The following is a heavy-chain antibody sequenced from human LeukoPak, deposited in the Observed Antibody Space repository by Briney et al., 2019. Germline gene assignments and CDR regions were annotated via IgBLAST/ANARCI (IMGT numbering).Heavy chain of an antibody. CDR3: ARRAYDYVWGAFDY. CDR1: GYTFTGYY. V-gene: IGHV1-2*02. Sequence: ASVKVSCKASGYTFTGYYMHWVRQAPGQGREWMGWINPNSGGTNYAQKFQGRVTMTRDTSISTAYMELSRLRSADTAVYYCARRAYDYVWGAFDYWGQGTLVTVSS. J-gene: IGHJ4*02. D-gene: IGHD3-16*01. CDR2: INPNSGGT.